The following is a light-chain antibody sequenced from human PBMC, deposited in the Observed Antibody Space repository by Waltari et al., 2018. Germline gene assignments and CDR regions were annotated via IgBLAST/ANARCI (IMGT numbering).Light chain of an antibody. Sequence: DIQLTQSPSFLSASVGDRVTITCRASQGIDNQLPWYQQKPGKAPNLLIYFASNLLSGVPSRFGGSGSGTEFTLTISSLQPEDFATYFCQQLNTYPLTFGGGTKVEIK. CDR2: FAS. CDR3: QQLNTYPLT. V-gene: IGKV1-9*01. CDR1: QGIDNQ. J-gene: IGKJ4*01.